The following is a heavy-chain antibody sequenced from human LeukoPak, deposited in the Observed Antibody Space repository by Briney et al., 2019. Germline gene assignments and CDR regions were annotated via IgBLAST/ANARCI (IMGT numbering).Heavy chain of an antibody. J-gene: IGHJ4*02. Sequence: GGSLRLSCAASGFTVSSNFMSWVRQAPGKGLEWVSVIYGGGSTYYADSVKGRFTISRDTSKNTLYLQMNSLRAEDTAVYYCARDVAAAGNFDYWGQGTLVTVSS. CDR2: IYGGGST. D-gene: IGHD6-13*01. CDR1: GFTVSSNF. V-gene: IGHV3-53*01. CDR3: ARDVAAAGNFDY.